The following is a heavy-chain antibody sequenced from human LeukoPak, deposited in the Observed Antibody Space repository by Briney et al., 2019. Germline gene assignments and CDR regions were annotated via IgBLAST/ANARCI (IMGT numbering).Heavy chain of an antibody. Sequence: GGSLRLSCAASGFTFTRYAMHWVRQAPGKGLEWVAVISSDGSNKYQADSVKGRFTISRGNSKSTLYLQMNSLGAEDTAVYYCARDYATDTDMVWGQGTLVTVSS. V-gene: IGHV3-30-3*01. CDR1: GFTFTRYA. J-gene: IGHJ4*02. CDR3: ARDYATDTDMV. CDR2: ISSDGSNK. D-gene: IGHD5-18*01.